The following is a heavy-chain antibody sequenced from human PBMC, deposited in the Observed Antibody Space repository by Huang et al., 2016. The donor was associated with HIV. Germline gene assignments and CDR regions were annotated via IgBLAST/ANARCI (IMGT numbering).Heavy chain of an antibody. CDR1: GGSISSSSYY. CDR2: IYHIGTT. Sequence: QLQLQESGPGLVKPSEILSLTCTVSGGSISSSSYYWGWIRQPPGKGLEGIGSIYHIGTTYYNPSLKGRVTISVDTSRTQFSLKLSSVTAADTAVYYCAAHGRIVGIPAAPLRFDPWGQGTLVTVSS. CDR3: AAHGRIVGIPAAPLRFDP. J-gene: IGHJ5*02. D-gene: IGHD6-13*01. V-gene: IGHV4-39*01.